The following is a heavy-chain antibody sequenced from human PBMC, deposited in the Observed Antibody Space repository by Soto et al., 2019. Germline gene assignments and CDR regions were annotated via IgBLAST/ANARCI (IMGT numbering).Heavy chain of an antibody. CDR2: IIPIFGTA. CDR1: GGTFSSYA. CDR3: ASYPTPRVAARRRWGGY. D-gene: IGHD6-6*01. V-gene: IGHV1-69*12. Sequence: QVQLVQSGAEVKKPGSSVKVSCKASGGTFSSYAISWVRQAPGQGLEWMGGIIPIFGTANYAQKFQGRVTITADDSTSTAYMELSSLRSEDTAVYYCASYPTPRVAARRRWGGYWGQGTLVTVSS. J-gene: IGHJ4*02.